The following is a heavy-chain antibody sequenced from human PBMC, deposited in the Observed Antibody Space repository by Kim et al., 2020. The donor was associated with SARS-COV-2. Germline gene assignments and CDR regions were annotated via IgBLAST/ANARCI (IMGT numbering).Heavy chain of an antibody. CDR3: AREAPYLTIFGPYYGMDV. CDR2: ISAYNGNT. D-gene: IGHD3-3*01. V-gene: IGHV1-18*04. CDR1: GYTFTSYG. J-gene: IGHJ6*02. Sequence: ASVKVSCKASGYTFTSYGISWVRQAPGQGLEWMGWISAYNGNTNYAQKLQGRVTMTTDTSTSTAYMELRSLRSDDTAVYYCAREAPYLTIFGPYYGMDVWGQGTTVTVSS.